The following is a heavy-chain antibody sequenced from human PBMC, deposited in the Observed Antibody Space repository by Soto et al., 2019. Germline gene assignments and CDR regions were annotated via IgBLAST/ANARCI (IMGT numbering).Heavy chain of an antibody. CDR3: ARVRSGYSYGKQFDY. D-gene: IGHD5-18*01. CDR1: GGSISSYY. CDR2: IYYSGST. J-gene: IGHJ4*02. Sequence: QVQLQESGPGLVKPSETLSLTCTVSGGSISSYYWSWIRQPPGKGLEWIGYIYYSGSTNYNPSLTSRVTISVDTSKNQFSMKLSSVTAADTALYYCARVRSGYSYGKQFDYWGQGTLATVSS. V-gene: IGHV4-59*01.